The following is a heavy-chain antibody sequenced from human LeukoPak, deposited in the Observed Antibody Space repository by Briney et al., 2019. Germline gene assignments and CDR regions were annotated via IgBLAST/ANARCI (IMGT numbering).Heavy chain of an antibody. D-gene: IGHD3-9*01. Sequence: GGSLRLSCAVSGFTFSNYWMSWARQSPGKGLEWVANIYLDGSRAYYVDSVKGRFTISRDNAKNSLFLQMNSLRVEDTAVYYCAKDQFDWLSNDAFDIWGQGTMFTVSS. CDR2: IYLDGSRA. CDR1: GFTFSNYW. J-gene: IGHJ3*02. V-gene: IGHV3-7*03. CDR3: AKDQFDWLSNDAFDI.